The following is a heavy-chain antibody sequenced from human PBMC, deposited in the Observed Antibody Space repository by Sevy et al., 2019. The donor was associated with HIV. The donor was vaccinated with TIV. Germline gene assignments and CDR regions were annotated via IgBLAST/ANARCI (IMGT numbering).Heavy chain of an antibody. D-gene: IGHD3-10*01. J-gene: IGHJ4*02. V-gene: IGHV4-61*09. CDR2: IYTSGST. CDR3: ASSTLYGFYYFDY. Sequence: SETLSLTCTVSGGSISSGSYYWSWIRQPAGKGLEWIGHIYTSGSTNYNPSLKSRVTMSVDTSKNQFSLKLSSVTAADTAVYYCASSTLYGFYYFDYWGQGTLVTVSS. CDR1: GGSISSGSYY.